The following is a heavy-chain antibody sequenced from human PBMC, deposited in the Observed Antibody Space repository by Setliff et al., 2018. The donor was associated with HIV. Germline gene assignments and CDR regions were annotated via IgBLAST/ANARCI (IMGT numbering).Heavy chain of an antibody. CDR2: INPSSGDT. Sequence: GASVKVSCKASGYSFTNYYIHWVRQAPGQGLEWMGVINPSSGDTLYAQKFQGRVTFTRDTSASAAYMDLSSLRSEDTAVYYCARIWGIPPLYYFDYWGQGTLVTVSS. CDR3: ARIWGIPPLYYFDY. D-gene: IGHD3-16*01. V-gene: IGHV1-46*01. J-gene: IGHJ4*02. CDR1: GYSFTNYY.